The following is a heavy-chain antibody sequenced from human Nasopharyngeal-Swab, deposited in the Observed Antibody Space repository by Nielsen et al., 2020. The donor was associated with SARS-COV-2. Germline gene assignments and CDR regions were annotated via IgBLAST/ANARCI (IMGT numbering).Heavy chain of an antibody. CDR1: GFTFDDYA. D-gene: IGHD7-27*01. J-gene: IGHJ4*02. CDR2: ISWNSGSI. Sequence: GGSLRLSFAASGFTFDDYAMHWVRQAPGKGLEWVSGISWNSGSIGYADSVKGRFTISRDNAKNSLYLQMNSLRAEDTALYYCAKGGTNWANFDYWGQGTLVTVSS. V-gene: IGHV3-9*01. CDR3: AKGGTNWANFDY.